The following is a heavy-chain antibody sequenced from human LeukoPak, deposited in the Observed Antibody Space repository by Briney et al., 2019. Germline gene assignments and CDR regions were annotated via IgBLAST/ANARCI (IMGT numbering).Heavy chain of an antibody. CDR2: INHSGST. D-gene: IGHD3-22*01. V-gene: IGHV4-34*01. Sequence: SETLSLTCAVYGGSFSGYYWSWIRQPPGKGLEWIGEINHSGSTNYNPSLKSRVTISVDTSKNQFSLKLSSVTAADTAVYYCAIQYYYDSSGYPSDYWGQGTLVTVSS. CDR3: AIQYYYDSSGYPSDY. J-gene: IGHJ4*02. CDR1: GGSFSGYY.